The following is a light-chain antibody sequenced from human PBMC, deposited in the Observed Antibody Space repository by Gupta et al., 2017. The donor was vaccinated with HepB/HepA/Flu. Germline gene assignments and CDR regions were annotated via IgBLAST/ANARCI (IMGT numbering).Light chain of an antibody. CDR3: AVWTDSPYGGV. CDR2: NDD. V-gene: IGLV1-44*01. CDR1: SSNIGGNT. Sequence: QSTPTQTPSTSGTPGQRVTISCSGSSSNIGGNTVSWYQQFPGTAPSLLIYNDDQRPSGVPDRFSGSRSGTSASLAISGLRSEDEAEYYCAVWTDSPYGGVFGGGTKVTVL. J-gene: IGLJ2*01.